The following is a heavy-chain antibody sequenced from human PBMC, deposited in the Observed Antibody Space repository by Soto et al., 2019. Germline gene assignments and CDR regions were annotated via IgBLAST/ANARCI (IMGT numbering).Heavy chain of an antibody. J-gene: IGHJ6*02. CDR2: ISAYNGNT. Sequence: ASVKVSCKASGYTFTSYGISWVRQAPGQGLEWMGWISAYNGNTNYAQKLQGRVTMTTDTSTSTAYMELRSLRSDDTAVYYCARDRRTYCSGGSCYSGGMDVWGQGTTVTAP. CDR3: ARDRRTYCSGGSCYSGGMDV. V-gene: IGHV1-18*01. CDR1: GYTFTSYG. D-gene: IGHD2-15*01.